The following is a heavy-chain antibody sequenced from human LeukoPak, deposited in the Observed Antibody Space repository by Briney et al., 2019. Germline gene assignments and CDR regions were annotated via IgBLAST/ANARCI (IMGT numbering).Heavy chain of an antibody. Sequence: ASVKVSSKDPGYTFTGYYVHWVREAPGHGLEWMGWINPNSGGTNYAQKFQGRVTMTRDTSIRTAYMELSSLRSDDTAVYYCASVSGYSGYPLDYWGQGTLVTVSS. CDR2: INPNSGGT. CDR3: ASVSGYSGYPLDY. J-gene: IGHJ4*02. D-gene: IGHD5-12*01. V-gene: IGHV1-2*02. CDR1: GYTFTGYY.